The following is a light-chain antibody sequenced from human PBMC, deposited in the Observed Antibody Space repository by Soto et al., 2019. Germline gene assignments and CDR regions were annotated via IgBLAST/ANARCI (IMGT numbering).Light chain of an antibody. J-gene: IGLJ1*01. CDR3: SLYTSTNTPSV. Sequence: QSPLPQPASVSGSPGQSSTLACTGSSSDVGAYNFVSWYQHHPGRAPKLILYEVTTRPSGVSSRFSGSKSGNTASLTISGLQADDEATYYCSLYTSTNTPSVFGTGTKVTVL. CDR2: EVT. V-gene: IGLV2-14*01. CDR1: SSDVGAYNF.